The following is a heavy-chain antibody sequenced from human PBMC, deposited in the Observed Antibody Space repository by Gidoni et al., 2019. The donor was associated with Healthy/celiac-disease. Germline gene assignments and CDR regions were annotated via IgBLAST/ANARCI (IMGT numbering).Heavy chain of an antibody. CDR1: GGTFSSYA. Sequence: QVQLVQSGAEVKKPGSSVKVSCKASGGTFSSYAISWVRQAPGQGLEWMGGIIPIFGTANYAQKFQGRVTFTADESTSTAYMELSSLRSEDTAVYYCASTPRVVVITTGYYYGMDVWGQGTTVTVSS. J-gene: IGHJ6*02. V-gene: IGHV1-69*01. CDR2: IIPIFGTA. D-gene: IGHD3-22*01. CDR3: ASTPRVVVITTGYYYGMDV.